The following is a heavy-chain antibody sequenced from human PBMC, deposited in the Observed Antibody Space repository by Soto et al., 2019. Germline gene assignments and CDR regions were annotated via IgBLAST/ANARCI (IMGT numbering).Heavy chain of an antibody. Sequence: SETLSLTCTVSGGSISSSSYYWGWIRQPPGKGLEWIGSIYYSGSTYYNPSLKSRVTISVDTSKNQFSLNLSSVTAADTAVYYCARPTVTTLAAFDIWGQGTMVTVSS. CDR1: GGSISSSSYY. V-gene: IGHV4-39*01. D-gene: IGHD4-17*01. CDR2: IYYSGST. J-gene: IGHJ3*02. CDR3: ARPTVTTLAAFDI.